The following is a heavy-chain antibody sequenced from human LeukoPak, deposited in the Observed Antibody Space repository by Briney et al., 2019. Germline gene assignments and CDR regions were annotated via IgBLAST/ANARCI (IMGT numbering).Heavy chain of an antibody. V-gene: IGHV1-2*02. J-gene: IGHJ3*02. CDR1: GYTFSDYY. Sequence: ASVKVSCKASGYTFSDYYIHWVRQAPGQGLEWMGWINPNSGGTNYAQKFQGRVTMTRDTSISTAYMELSRLRSDDTAVYYCAKENTAMVLFSSREDAFDIWGQGTMVTVSS. D-gene: IGHD5-18*01. CDR2: INPNSGGT. CDR3: AKENTAMVLFSSREDAFDI.